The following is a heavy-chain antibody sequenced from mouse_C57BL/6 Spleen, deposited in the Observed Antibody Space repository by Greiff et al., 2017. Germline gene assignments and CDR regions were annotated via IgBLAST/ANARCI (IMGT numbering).Heavy chain of an antibody. D-gene: IGHD1-1*01. J-gene: IGHJ4*01. CDR2: ISNLAYSI. CDR3: ARRYGSSHYYAMGY. Sequence: EVMLVESGGGLVQPGGSLKLSCAASGFTFSDYGMAWVRQAPGKGPEWVAFISNLAYSIYYADNVTGRFTISREDAKNTLYLEMSSLRSEDTAMYYCARRYGSSHYYAMGYWGQRASVTASS. V-gene: IGHV5-15*01. CDR1: GFTFSDYG.